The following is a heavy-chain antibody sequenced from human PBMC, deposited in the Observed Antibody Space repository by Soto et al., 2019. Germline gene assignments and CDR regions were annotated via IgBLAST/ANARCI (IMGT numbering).Heavy chain of an antibody. V-gene: IGHV3-30*04. Sequence: GGSLRLSCAASGFSLSTNTLHWVRQVPGKGLEWVASISNDGRRKYYADFVKGRFTISRDTANNILYLEMNSLRAEDTSLYYCARVATAMTYDFWGQGTQVTVSS. CDR2: ISNDGRRK. CDR3: ARVATAMTYDF. CDR1: GFSLSTNT. D-gene: IGHD2-21*02. J-gene: IGHJ4*02.